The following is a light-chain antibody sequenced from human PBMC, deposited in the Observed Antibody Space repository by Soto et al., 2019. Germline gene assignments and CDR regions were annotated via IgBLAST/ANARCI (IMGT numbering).Light chain of an antibody. CDR2: DAS. CDR1: HDIKDF. V-gene: IGKV1-33*01. CDR3: QRYDSLPPT. Sequence: DIQMTQSPSSLSASVGDRVTITCQASHDIKDFLNWFQEKPGKAPKLLIYDASNLQTGVPSRFSGSGSGTHFTFTISSLQPEDIATSYCQRYDSLPPTFGQGTRLDIK. J-gene: IGKJ5*01.